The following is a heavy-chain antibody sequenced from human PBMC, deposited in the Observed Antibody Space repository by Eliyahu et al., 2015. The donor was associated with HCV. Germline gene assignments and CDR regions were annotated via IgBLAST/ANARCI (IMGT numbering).Heavy chain of an antibody. D-gene: IGHD2-15*01. Sequence: EVQLVESGGGLIQPGGSLRLSCAASGFTVSSNSXGWVRQAPGKGLEWVSVIYSGGSTYYADSVKGRFTISRDNSKNTLYLQMNSLRAEDTAVYYCARDCSGGSCYSGHGMDVWGQGTTVTVSS. V-gene: IGHV3-53*01. CDR1: GFTVSSNS. CDR3: ARDCSGGSCYSGHGMDV. J-gene: IGHJ6*02. CDR2: IYSGGST.